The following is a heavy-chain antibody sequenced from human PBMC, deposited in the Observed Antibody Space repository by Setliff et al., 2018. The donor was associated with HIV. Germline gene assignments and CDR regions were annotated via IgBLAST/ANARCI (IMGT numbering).Heavy chain of an antibody. D-gene: IGHD3-3*01. Sequence: GASVKVSCKASGYTFISYGISWVRQAPGQGLEWIGWISTYNGKTNYAQKVQGRVTMTRDAFTSTADMELSSLRSEDTAVYYCAKWYYTFWSGYRARNNWFDPWGQGTLVTVSS. V-gene: IGHV1-18*01. CDR3: AKWYYTFWSGYRARNNWFDP. CDR2: ISTYNGKT. CDR1: GYTFISYG. J-gene: IGHJ5*02.